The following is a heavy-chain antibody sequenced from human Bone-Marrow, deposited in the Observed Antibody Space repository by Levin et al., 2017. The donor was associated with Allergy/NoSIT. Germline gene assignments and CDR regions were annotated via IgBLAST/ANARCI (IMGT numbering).Heavy chain of an antibody. CDR1: GGSISSYY. Sequence: PSETLSLTCTVSGGSISSYYWSWIRQPPGKGLEWIGYIYYSGSTNYNPSLKSRVTISVDTSKNQFSLKLSSVTAADTAVYYCARQVGTHYYGSGSYYGDWFDPWGQGTLVTVSS. V-gene: IGHV4-59*01. CDR3: ARQVGTHYYGSGSYYGDWFDP. J-gene: IGHJ5*02. CDR2: IYYSGST. D-gene: IGHD3-10*01.